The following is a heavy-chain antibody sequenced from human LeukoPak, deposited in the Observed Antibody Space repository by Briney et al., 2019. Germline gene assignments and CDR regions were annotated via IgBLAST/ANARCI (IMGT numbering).Heavy chain of an antibody. CDR3: ARENSYGYGSYYFDY. CDR2: ISYDGSKT. CDR1: GFSFSSYG. Sequence: GRSLRLSCAASGFSFSSYGFHWVRQAPGKGLEWVALISYDGSKTYHADSVKGRFTISRDNSKNTLYLQMNSLRAEDTAVYYCARENSYGYGSYYFDYWGQGTLVTVSS. V-gene: IGHV3-30*03. D-gene: IGHD5-18*01. J-gene: IGHJ4*02.